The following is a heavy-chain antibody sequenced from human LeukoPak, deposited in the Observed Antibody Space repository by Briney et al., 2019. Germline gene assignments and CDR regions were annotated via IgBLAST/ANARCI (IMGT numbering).Heavy chain of an antibody. CDR1: GYTFTTYW. J-gene: IGHJ4*02. D-gene: IGHD6-13*01. CDR2: IYPGDSDP. V-gene: IGHV5-51*01. Sequence: GESLKISCKGPGYTFTTYWIGWVREMPGKGLEWMGIIYPGDSDPRYSPSFQGQVTISADKSISTAYLQWSSLKASDSAMYYCARHGLGSSWFGFDYWGQGTLVTVSP. CDR3: ARHGLGSSWFGFDY.